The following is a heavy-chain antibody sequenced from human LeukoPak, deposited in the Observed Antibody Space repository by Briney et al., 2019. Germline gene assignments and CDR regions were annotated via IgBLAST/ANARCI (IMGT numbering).Heavy chain of an antibody. CDR1: GFTFSSYG. D-gene: IGHD3-16*02. J-gene: IGHJ4*02. CDR3: ARLREITFGGVIGIDY. CDR2: IRYDGSHK. V-gene: IGHV3-30*02. Sequence: GGSLRLSCAASGFTFSSYGMHWVRQAPGKGLEWVAFIRYDGSHKYYADSVKGRFTISRDNAKNSLYLQMNSLRAEDTAVYYCARLREITFGGVIGIDYWGQGTLVTVSS.